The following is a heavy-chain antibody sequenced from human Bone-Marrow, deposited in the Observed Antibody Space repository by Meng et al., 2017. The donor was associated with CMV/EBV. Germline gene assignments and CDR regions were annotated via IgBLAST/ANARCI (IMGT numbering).Heavy chain of an antibody. J-gene: IGHJ4*02. Sequence: CKASGYTLNSYGVNWVRQGTGRGLGWMGWMNPNSGDTGYAQKFQSRVTMTRNTSISTAYMELSSIRSEDTAVYYYTRAEVGALIDYWGQGTLVTVSS. CDR1: GYTLNSYG. CDR2: MNPNSGDT. D-gene: IGHD1-26*01. CDR3: TRAEVGALIDY. V-gene: IGHV1-8*01.